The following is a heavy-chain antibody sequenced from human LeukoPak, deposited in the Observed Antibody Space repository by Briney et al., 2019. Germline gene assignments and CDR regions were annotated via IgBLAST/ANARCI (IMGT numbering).Heavy chain of an antibody. D-gene: IGHD6-13*01. J-gene: IGHJ4*02. CDR3: ARTDSSSWPLDPNYYFDY. CDR1: GYSFTSYW. Sequence: GESLKISCKGSGYSFTSYWIGWVRQMPGKGLEWMGIIYPGDSDTRYSPSFQGQVTISADKSISTAYLQWSSLKASDTAMYYCARTDSSSWPLDPNYYFDYWGQGTLVTVSS. CDR2: IYPGDSDT. V-gene: IGHV5-51*01.